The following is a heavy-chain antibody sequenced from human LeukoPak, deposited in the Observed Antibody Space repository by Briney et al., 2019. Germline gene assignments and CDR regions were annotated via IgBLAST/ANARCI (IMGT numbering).Heavy chain of an antibody. J-gene: IGHJ4*02. CDR2: ISPNGGGT. D-gene: IGHD4-11*01. V-gene: IGHV1-2*02. Sequence: GASVKVSCKASGYTFTGHYMHWVRQAPGQGLEWVGWISPNGGGTNYAQKFQDRVTMTRDTSISTAYMELSRLRSDDTAVYFCARPYSDYTDYFFDYWGQGTLVTVSS. CDR3: ARPYSDYTDYFFDY. CDR1: GYTFTGHY.